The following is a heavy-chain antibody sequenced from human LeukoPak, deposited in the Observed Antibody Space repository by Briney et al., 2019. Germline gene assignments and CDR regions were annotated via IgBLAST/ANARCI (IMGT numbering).Heavy chain of an antibody. J-gene: IGHJ6*02. D-gene: IGHD2-15*01. CDR2: VNFDGSST. CDR3: ARGVDYGLDV. CDR1: GFTFSSYS. Sequence: PGGSLRLSCAASGFTFSSYSMNWVRQAPGKGLVWVSHVNFDGSSTSYADSVKGRFTISRDNARNTLYLQMNSLRVEDTAVYYCARGVDYGLDVWGQGTTVTVSS. V-gene: IGHV3-74*01.